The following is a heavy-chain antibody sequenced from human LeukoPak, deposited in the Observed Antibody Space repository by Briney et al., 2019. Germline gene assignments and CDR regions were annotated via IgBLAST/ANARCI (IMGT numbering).Heavy chain of an antibody. CDR2: ISGSGGST. CDR3: AKVPYSDFWSGYSYYFDY. Sequence: GGSLRLSCAASGFTFRSYAMTWVRQAPGKGLEWGSGISGSGGSTHYGDSVKGRFTISRDNSKSTLYLQMNSLRAEDTAVYYCAKVPYSDFWSGYSYYFDYWGQGTLVTVSS. J-gene: IGHJ4*02. D-gene: IGHD3-3*01. V-gene: IGHV3-23*01. CDR1: GFTFRSYA.